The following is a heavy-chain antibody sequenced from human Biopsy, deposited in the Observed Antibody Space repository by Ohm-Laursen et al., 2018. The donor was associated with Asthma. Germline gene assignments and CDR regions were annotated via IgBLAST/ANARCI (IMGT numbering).Heavy chain of an antibody. CDR2: IIPIFGTA. V-gene: IGHV1-69*01. Sequence: SSVKVSCKASGGTFSSYAISWVRQAHGQGLEWMGGIIPIFGTANYAQKFQGRVTITADESTSTAYMELSSLRSEDTAVYYCAESDYYGSGYYYGMDVWGQGTTVTVSS. CDR3: AESDYYGSGYYYGMDV. CDR1: GGTFSSYA. J-gene: IGHJ6*02. D-gene: IGHD3-10*01.